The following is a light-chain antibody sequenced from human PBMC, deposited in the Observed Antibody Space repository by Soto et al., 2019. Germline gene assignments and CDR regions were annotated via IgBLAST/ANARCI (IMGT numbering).Light chain of an antibody. CDR2: GAS. V-gene: IGKV3-20*01. J-gene: IGKJ4*01. CDR1: QTVSNSY. Sequence: ETVLTQSPGSLSLSLGERATLSCRASQTVSNSYLAWYQQKPGQAPRLLIYGASSRATGIPDRFSGSGSGTGFTLTISRLEPEDFAVYYCQQYGSSPLTFGGGTKVDI. CDR3: QQYGSSPLT.